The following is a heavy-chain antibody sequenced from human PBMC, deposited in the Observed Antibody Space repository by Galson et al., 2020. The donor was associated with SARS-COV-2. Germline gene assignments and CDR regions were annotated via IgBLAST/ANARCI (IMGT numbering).Heavy chain of an antibody. CDR1: GFTFGDYA. CDR2: IRSKAYGGTT. D-gene: IGHD3-3*01. V-gene: IGHV3-49*03. J-gene: IGHJ4*02. CDR3: TRDDFWSGYYRH. Sequence: GGSLRLSCKASGFTFGDYAMSWFRQAPGKGLEWVGFIRSKAYGGTTEYAASVKGRFTISRDDSKSIAYLQKNSLKTEDTAVYYCTRDDFWSGYYRHWGQGTLVTVSS.